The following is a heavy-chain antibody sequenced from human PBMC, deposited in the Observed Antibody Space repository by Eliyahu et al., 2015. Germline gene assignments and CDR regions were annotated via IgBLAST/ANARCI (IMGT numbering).Heavy chain of an antibody. CDR1: GGSISXSNW. J-gene: IGHJ4*02. D-gene: IGHD3-22*01. CDR2: VYHSGST. CDR3: VRAVITLIVGYFDY. Sequence: QVQLQESGPGLVKPSGTLSLTCAVSGGSISXSNWYSWVRQPPGKGLEWIGEVYHSGSTNYNPSLKSRVTITVDKSKNQFSLKLSSVTAADTAVYYCVRAVITLIVGYFDYWGQGSLVIVSS. V-gene: IGHV4-4*02.